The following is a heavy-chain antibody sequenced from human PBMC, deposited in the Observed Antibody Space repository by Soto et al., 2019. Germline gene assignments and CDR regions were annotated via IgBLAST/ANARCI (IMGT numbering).Heavy chain of an antibody. CDR3: ARDADHRHSYGFGGSAFDI. CDR1: GGSVCSGSYD. D-gene: IGHD5-18*01. CDR2: IYYSGST. V-gene: IGHV4-61*01. Sequence: PSETLSLTCTVSGGSVCSGSYDWSWIRQPPGKGLEWIGYIYYSGSTNYNPSLKSRVTISVDTSKNQFSLKLSSVTAADTAVYYCARDADHRHSYGFGGSAFDIWGQGTMVTVSS. J-gene: IGHJ3*02.